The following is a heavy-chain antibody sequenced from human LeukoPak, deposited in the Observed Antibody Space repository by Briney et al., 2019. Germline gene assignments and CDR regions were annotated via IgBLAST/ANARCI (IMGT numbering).Heavy chain of an antibody. Sequence: PSETLSLTCTVSGGSISSYYWSWIRQPPGKGLEGIGYIYYSGSTNYNPSLKSRVTISVDTSKNQFSLKLSSVTAADTAVYYCARTRSSSWYPLDYWGQGTLVTVSS. CDR3: ARTRSSSWYPLDY. CDR2: IYYSGST. CDR1: GGSISSYY. V-gene: IGHV4-59*08. D-gene: IGHD6-13*01. J-gene: IGHJ4*02.